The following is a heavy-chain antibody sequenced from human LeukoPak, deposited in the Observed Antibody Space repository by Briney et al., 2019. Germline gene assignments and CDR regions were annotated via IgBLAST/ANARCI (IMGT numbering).Heavy chain of an antibody. CDR1: RFTFSNYW. J-gene: IGHJ4*02. D-gene: IGHD4-17*01. V-gene: IGHV3-74*01. CDR2: INSDGSST. Sequence: PGGSLRLSCAASRFTFSNYWMHWVRQAPGKGLVWVSRINSDGSSTTSADSVKGRFTISRDNAKNTLYLQMNSLRAEDTAVYYCAKGGATVIDYWGQGTLVTVPS. CDR3: AKGGATVIDY.